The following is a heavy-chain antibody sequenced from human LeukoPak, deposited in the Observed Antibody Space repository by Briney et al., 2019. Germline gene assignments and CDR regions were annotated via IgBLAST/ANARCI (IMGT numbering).Heavy chain of an antibody. V-gene: IGHV3-23*01. CDR2: ISGSGGST. CDR3: AKDQESSGWYESIDY. D-gene: IGHD6-19*01. CDR1: GFTFSSYA. Sequence: GGSLRLSCAASGFTFSSYAMSWVRQAPGKGLEWVSAISGSGGSTYYADSVKGRFTISRDNSKNTLYLQMNSLRAEGTAVYYCAKDQESSGWYESIDYWGQGTLVTVSS. J-gene: IGHJ4*02.